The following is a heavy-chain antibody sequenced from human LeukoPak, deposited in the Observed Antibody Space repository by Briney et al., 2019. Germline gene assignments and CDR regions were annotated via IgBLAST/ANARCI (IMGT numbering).Heavy chain of an antibody. Sequence: GGSLRLSCAASGFTFSSYSMNWVRQAPGKGLEWVSYISSSSSTIYYADSVKGRFTISRDNAKNSLYLQMNSLRDEDTAVYYCARDGIAAAEEPGWYFQHWGQGTLVTVSS. D-gene: IGHD6-13*01. J-gene: IGHJ1*01. CDR1: GFTFSSYS. CDR3: ARDGIAAAEEPGWYFQH. CDR2: ISSSSSTI. V-gene: IGHV3-48*02.